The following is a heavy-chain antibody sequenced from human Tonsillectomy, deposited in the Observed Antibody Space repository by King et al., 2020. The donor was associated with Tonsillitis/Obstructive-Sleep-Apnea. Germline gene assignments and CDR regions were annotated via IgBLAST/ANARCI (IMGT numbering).Heavy chain of an antibody. CDR1: GGSFSGYY. D-gene: IGHD3-3*01. CDR3: AREITTDAFNI. CDR2: IDHRGST. V-gene: IGHV4-34*01. Sequence: VQLQQWGAGLLKPSETLSLTCAVYGGSFSGYYWSWIRQPPGKGLEWIGEIDHRGSTSYNPSLKSRVTISADTSKTQFSLKLSSVTAADTAVYYCAREITTDAFNIWGQGTMVTVSS. J-gene: IGHJ3*02.